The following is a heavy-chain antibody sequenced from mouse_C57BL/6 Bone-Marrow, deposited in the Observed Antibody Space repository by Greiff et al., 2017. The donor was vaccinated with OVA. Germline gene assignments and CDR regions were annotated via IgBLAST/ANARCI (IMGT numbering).Heavy chain of an antibody. V-gene: IGHV6-3*01. J-gene: IGHJ1*03. CDR2: IRLQSDIYAS. D-gene: IGHD2-2*01. Sequence: EVQLVASGGGLVQPGGSMKLSCVASGFTFSNSWMHWVRQSPEKGLEWVAQIRLQSDIYASHYALSVKGRFTISRDDSKSSVYLQMHNLRAEDTGIYDSTAYYGYDVWYFDVWGTGTTVTVSS. CDR3: TAYYGYDVWYFDV. CDR1: GFTFSNSW.